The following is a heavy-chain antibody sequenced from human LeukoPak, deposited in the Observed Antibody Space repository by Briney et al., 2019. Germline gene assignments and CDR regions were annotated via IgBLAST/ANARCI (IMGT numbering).Heavy chain of an antibody. J-gene: IGHJ4*02. CDR1: GGSISNYF. CDR3: ARHGSGGGHWVT. Sequence: SETLSLTCTVSGGSISNYFWSWIRQPPGKGLEWIGYIYYTGSTNYNPSLKSRVTISVDTSKNQFSLKLSSVTAADTAVYYCARHGSGGGHWVTWGQGTLVTVSS. CDR2: IYYTGST. V-gene: IGHV4-59*08. D-gene: IGHD2-21*02.